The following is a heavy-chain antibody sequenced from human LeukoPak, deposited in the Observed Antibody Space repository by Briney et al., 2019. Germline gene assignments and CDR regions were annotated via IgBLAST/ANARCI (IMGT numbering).Heavy chain of an antibody. CDR3: ARRAGEYSHPYDY. V-gene: IGHV3-53*01. D-gene: IGHD4-17*01. Sequence: GRSLRLSCTVSGFTVSSNSMSWARQAPGKGLDWVAFIYSGGHPHYSDSVKGRFPISRDNSKTTLYLQMNSLSADDTAVYYCARRAGEYSHPYDYWGQGTLVTVSS. CDR2: IYSGGHP. J-gene: IGHJ4*02. CDR1: GFTVSSNS.